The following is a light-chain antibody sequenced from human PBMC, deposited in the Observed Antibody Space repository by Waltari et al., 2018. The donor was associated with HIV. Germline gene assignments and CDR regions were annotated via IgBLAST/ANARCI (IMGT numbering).Light chain of an antibody. CDR3: QQYSTWGIT. Sequence: EIVMTQSPATLSVSPGERATLSCRASQSVGSNLAWYQQKAGQAPRLLIYGASTRATGIPARVRGSGSGTDFTFTISSLQSEDFGVYYGQQYSTWGITFGQGTRLDIK. V-gene: IGKV3-15*01. J-gene: IGKJ5*01. CDR1: QSVGSN. CDR2: GAS.